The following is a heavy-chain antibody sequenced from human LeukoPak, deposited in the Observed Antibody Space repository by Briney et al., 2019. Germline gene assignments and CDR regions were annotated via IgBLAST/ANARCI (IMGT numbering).Heavy chain of an antibody. J-gene: IGHJ3*02. V-gene: IGHV1-18*01. CDR1: DYTLASHG. D-gene: IGHD3-22*01. Sequence: ASVKVSCKTSDYTLASHGINWVRQAPGQGLEWVGWISGYTGNTKYAQKFQNRVTMTTDTTTSTAYMDLRSLTSDDTAVYYCAGGGDYDTTGYYYRRVFHIWGPGTMVTVSS. CDR2: ISGYTGNT. CDR3: AGGGDYDTTGYYYRRVFHI.